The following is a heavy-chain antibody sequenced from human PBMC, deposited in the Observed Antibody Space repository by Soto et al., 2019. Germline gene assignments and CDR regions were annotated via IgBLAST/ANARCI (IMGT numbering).Heavy chain of an antibody. D-gene: IGHD3-10*01. CDR1: GGSISSGGYY. J-gene: IGHJ4*02. CDR3: ARGKFGELFTVY. V-gene: IGHV4-31*03. Sequence: QVQLQESGPGLVKPSQTLSLTCTVSGGSISSGGYYWIWIRQHPGKGLEWIGYIYYSGSTYYNPSLKSRVTISVDTSKNQFSLKLSSVTAADTAVYYCARGKFGELFTVYWGQGTLVTVSS. CDR2: IYYSGST.